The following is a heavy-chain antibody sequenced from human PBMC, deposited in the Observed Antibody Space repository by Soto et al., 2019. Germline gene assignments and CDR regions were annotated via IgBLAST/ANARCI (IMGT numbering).Heavy chain of an antibody. CDR2: MNPNSGNT. J-gene: IGHJ5*02. CDR1: GYTFTSYD. Sequence: GASVKVSCKASGYTFTSYDINWVRQATGQGLEWMGWMNPNSGNTGYAQKFQGRVTMTRNTSISTAYMELSSLRSEDTAVYYCARNSKVYDFWSGYHSPNWFDPWGQGTLVTVSS. D-gene: IGHD3-3*01. CDR3: ARNSKVYDFWSGYHSPNWFDP. V-gene: IGHV1-8*01.